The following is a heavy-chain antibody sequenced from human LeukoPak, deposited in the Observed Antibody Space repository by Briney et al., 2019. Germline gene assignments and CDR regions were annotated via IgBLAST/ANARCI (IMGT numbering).Heavy chain of an antibody. J-gene: IGHJ6*02. CDR1: GYTFTSYY. D-gene: IGHD4-17*01. V-gene: IGHV1-46*01. Sequence: ASVKVSCKASGYTFTSYYMHWVRQAPGQGLEWMGIINPSGGSTSYAQKFQGRVTMTRDTSTSTVYMELSSLRSEDTAVYYCARDRAMTTVTEYYYYGMDVWGQGTTVTVPS. CDR2: INPSGGST. CDR3: ARDRAMTTVTEYYYYGMDV.